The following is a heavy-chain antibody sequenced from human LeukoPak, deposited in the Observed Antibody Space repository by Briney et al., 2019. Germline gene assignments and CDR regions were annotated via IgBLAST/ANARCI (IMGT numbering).Heavy chain of an antibody. CDR3: ATGGAYEFRDDY. Sequence: SVKVSCKASGGTFTSYGISWVRQAPGQGLEWMGKIIPIYGRANYAQKFQGRVSITADELTSTSYMELSSLRAEDMAVYYCATGGAYEFRDDYWGQGTLVTVSS. V-gene: IGHV1-69*13. J-gene: IGHJ4*02. D-gene: IGHD3-3*01. CDR1: GGTFTSYG. CDR2: IIPIYGRA.